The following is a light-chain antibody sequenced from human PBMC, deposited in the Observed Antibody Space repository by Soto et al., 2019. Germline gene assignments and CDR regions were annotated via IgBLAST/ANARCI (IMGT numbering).Light chain of an antibody. J-gene: IGKJ3*01. CDR1: QSVSNNY. V-gene: IGKV3-20*01. CDR2: GAS. Sequence: EIVLTQSPGTLSLSPGERATLSCRASQSVSNNYLAWYQQKPGQAPRFLMYGASSRATGTPDRFSGSGSGTDFTLTISRLEPEDYAVYYCQQYGSSPVSVGPPTKVDIK. CDR3: QQYGSSPVS.